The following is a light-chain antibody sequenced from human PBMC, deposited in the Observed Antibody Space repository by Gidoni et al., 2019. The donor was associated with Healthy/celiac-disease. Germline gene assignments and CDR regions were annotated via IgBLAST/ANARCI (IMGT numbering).Light chain of an antibody. Sequence: QSPLTPPASVSGSPGQSITISCTGTSSDVGGYNYVSWYQQHPGKAPKLMIYDVSNRHSGVSNRFSGSKSGNTASLNISGLQAEDEADYYCSSYTSSSTLVVFGGGTKLTVL. CDR3: SSYTSSSTLVV. J-gene: IGLJ2*01. CDR1: SSDVGGYNY. V-gene: IGLV2-14*01. CDR2: DVS.